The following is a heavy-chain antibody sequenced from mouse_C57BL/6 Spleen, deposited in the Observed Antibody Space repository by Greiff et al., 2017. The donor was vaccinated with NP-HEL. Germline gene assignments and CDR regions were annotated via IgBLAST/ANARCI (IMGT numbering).Heavy chain of an antibody. Sequence: QVQLQQSGAELVMPGASVKLSCKASGYTFTSYWMHWVKQRPGHGLEWIGEIDPSDSYTNYNQKFKGKSTLTVDNSSSTAYLQLSSLKSEDSAVYYCARGGYYFDYWGQGTTLTVSA. CDR3: ARGGYYFDY. CDR2: IDPSDSYT. V-gene: IGHV1-69*01. CDR1: GYTFTSYW. J-gene: IGHJ2*01.